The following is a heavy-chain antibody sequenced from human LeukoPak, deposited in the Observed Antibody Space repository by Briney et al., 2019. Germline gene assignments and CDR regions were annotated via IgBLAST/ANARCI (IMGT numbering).Heavy chain of an antibody. CDR2: IWYDGSNK. CDR3: AREGEGRWLRRPIDY. J-gene: IGHJ4*02. D-gene: IGHD5-24*01. V-gene: IGHV3-33*01. Sequence: GRSLRLSCAASGFTFSSYGMHWVRQAPGKGLEWVAGIWYDGSNKYYEDSVKGRFTISRDNSKNTVYLQMNSLRAEDTAVYYCAREGEGRWLRRPIDYWGQGTLVTVSS. CDR1: GFTFSSYG.